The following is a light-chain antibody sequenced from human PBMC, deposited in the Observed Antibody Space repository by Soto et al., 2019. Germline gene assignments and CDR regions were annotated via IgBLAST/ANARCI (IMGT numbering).Light chain of an antibody. CDR2: LGS. Sequence: DRVVTQTPLSLPVTPGDPASISCRSNQILLHTNGYNYLDWYMQKPGQSPQLLIYLGSNRASGVPDRFSGSGSGTEFILTISSVESEDFAIYYCQQHNDWPTFGQGTRLEIK. V-gene: IGKV2-28*01. CDR1: QILLHTNGYNY. CDR3: QQHNDWPT. J-gene: IGKJ5*01.